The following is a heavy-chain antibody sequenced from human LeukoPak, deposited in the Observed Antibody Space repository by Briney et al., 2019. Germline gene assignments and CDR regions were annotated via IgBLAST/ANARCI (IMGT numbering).Heavy chain of an antibody. CDR2: IYYSGST. V-gene: IGHV4-34*01. CDR1: GGTFSGYY. CDR3: ARHYDFLV. Sequence: SETLSLTCAVYGGTFSGYYWSWIRQPPGKGLEWIGSIYYSGSTSYNPSLKSRVTISVDRSKNQFSLKLTSVTAADTAVYYCARHYDFLVWGQGTMVTVSS. D-gene: IGHD3-3*01. J-gene: IGHJ6*02.